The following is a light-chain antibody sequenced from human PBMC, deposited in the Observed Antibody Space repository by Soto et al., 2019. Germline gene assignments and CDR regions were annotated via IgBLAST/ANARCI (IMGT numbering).Light chain of an antibody. CDR3: LQYDDWHRT. CDR1: QRVSNN. J-gene: IGKJ1*01. Sequence: EIVMTQSPAILSVSPGDRATLSCRAGQRVSNNLAWYQQKPGQTPRLVIYGASNRATGVPARFSGSGSGTDFTLTISSLQSEDFAVYYCLQYDDWHRTFGQGTKVDIK. V-gene: IGKV3-15*01. CDR2: GAS.